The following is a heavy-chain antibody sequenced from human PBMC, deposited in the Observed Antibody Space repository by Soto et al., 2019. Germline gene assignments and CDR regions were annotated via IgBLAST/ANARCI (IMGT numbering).Heavy chain of an antibody. CDR2: INHSGST. V-gene: IGHV4-34*01. CDR1: RGSLSGYY. D-gene: IGHD3-3*01. J-gene: IGHJ6*02. Sequence: SESLSRTCAVYRGSLSGYYWSRIRQPPGKGLEWIGEINHSGSTNYNPSLKSRVTISVDASKNQFSLKLSSVTAADTAVYYCARDRTRIRFLEWFPPYGMDVWGQVTTVTASS. CDR3: ARDRTRIRFLEWFPPYGMDV.